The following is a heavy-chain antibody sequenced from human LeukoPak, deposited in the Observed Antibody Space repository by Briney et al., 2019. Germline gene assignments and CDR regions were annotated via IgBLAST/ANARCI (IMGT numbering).Heavy chain of an antibody. Sequence: GGSLRLSCVASGFTFSRYVMSWVRQAPGKGLEWVSAIGGSGGGTYYADSVKGRFTISRDNSKNTLYVKMNSLRAEDTAVYFCARAVITVAGQFDSWGRGTLVTVSS. CDR2: IGGSGGGT. CDR1: GFTFSRYV. D-gene: IGHD6-19*01. V-gene: IGHV3-23*01. CDR3: ARAVITVAGQFDS. J-gene: IGHJ4*02.